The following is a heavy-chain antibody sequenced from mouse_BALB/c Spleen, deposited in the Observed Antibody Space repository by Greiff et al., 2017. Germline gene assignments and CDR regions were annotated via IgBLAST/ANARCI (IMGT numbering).Heavy chain of an antibody. V-gene: IGHV3-6*02. CDR2: ISYDGSN. J-gene: IGHJ2*01. D-gene: IGHD2-1*01. Sequence: EVQLKESGPGLVKPSQSLSLTCSVTGYSITSGYYWNWIRQFPGNKLEWMGYISYDGSNNYNPSLKNRISITRDTSKNQFFLKLNSVTTEDTATYYCARVWGRYGNYFDYWGQGTTLTVSS. CDR3: ARVWGRYGNYFDY. CDR1: GYSITSGYY.